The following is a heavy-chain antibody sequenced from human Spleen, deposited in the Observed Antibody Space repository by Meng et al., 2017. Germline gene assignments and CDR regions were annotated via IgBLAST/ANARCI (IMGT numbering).Heavy chain of an antibody. CDR1: GGSIRSNNW. Sequence: QVLRQGAGPGLVKPSGTLSLTCVVSGGSIRSNNWWSWVRQPPGKGLEWIGEIYQTGSNNYNPSLKSRVTISADKSRNQFSLKLSSLSTADTAVYYCARRRTSGSYYSFQSIYFDYWGQGALVTVSS. D-gene: IGHD3-10*01. CDR2: IYQTGSN. J-gene: IGHJ4*02. V-gene: IGHV4-4*02. CDR3: ARRRTSGSYYSFQSIYFDY.